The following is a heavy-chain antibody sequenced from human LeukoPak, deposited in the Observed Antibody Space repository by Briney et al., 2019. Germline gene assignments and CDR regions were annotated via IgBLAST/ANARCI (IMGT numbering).Heavy chain of an antibody. V-gene: IGHV4-38-2*02. CDR3: ARLRSLGDSSSNYYYMDV. J-gene: IGHJ6*03. CDR1: GFSISSGYY. D-gene: IGHD6-13*01. CDR2: INHSGST. Sequence: SETLSLTCTVSGFSISSGYYWSWIRQPPGKGLEWIGEINHSGSTNYNPSLKSRVTISVDTSKNQFSLKLSSVTAADTAVYYCARLRSLGDSSSNYYYMDVWGKGTTVTVSS.